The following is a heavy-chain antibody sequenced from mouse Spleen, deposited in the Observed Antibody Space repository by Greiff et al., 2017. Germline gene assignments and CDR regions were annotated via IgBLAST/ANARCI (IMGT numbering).Heavy chain of an antibody. CDR1: GYTFTGYW. J-gene: IGHJ3*01. CDR2: IDPSDSYT. V-gene: IGHV1-59*01. Sequence: QVQLQQPGAELVRPGTSVKLSCKASGYTFTGYWMHWVKQRPGQGLEWIGVIDPSDSYTNYNQKFKGKATLTVDTSSSTAYMQLSSLTSEDSAVYYCARRRFAYWGQGTLVTVSA. CDR3: ARRRFAY.